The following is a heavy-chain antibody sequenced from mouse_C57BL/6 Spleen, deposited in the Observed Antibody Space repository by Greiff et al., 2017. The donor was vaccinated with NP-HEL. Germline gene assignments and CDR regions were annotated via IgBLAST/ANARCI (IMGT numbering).Heavy chain of an antibody. CDR2: IYPGDGDT. V-gene: IGHV1-80*01. CDR1: GYAFSSYW. Sequence: VQLQQSGAELVKPGASVKISCKASGYAFSSYWMNWVKQRPGKGLEWIGQIYPGDGDTNYNGKFKGKATLTADKSSSTAYMQLSSLTSEDSAVYFCARSGSTMVTFDYWGQGTTLTVSS. D-gene: IGHD2-2*01. J-gene: IGHJ2*01. CDR3: ARSGSTMVTFDY.